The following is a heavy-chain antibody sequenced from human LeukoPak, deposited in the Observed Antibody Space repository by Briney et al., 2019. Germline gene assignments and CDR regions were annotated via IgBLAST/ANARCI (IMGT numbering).Heavy chain of an antibody. J-gene: IGHJ6*02. CDR2: IKQDGSEK. CDR3: ARSETTYYYDSSVYFYYYYGMDV. Sequence: PGGSLRLSCAASGFTFSNNWMTWVRQAPGKGLEWVANIKQDGSEKYYVDSVKGRFTISRDNAKNSLYLQMNSLRAEDTAVYYCARSETTYYYDSSVYFYYYYGMDVWGQGTTVTVSS. D-gene: IGHD3-22*01. CDR1: GFTFSNNW. V-gene: IGHV3-7*01.